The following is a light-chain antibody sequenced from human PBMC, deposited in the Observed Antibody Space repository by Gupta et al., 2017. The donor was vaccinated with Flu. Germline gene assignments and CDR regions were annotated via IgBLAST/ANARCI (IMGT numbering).Light chain of an antibody. CDR2: DVT. CDR1: ASDVGGYHY. Sequence: QSVLTQPASVSGSPGQYITISCTGNASDVGGYHYVSWYQQHPGKAPKLLIYDVTSRPSGISYRFSGSKSGNTASLTISGLQTEDEADYYCAAYSGRSSVFGGGTKVTVL. J-gene: IGLJ2*01. CDR3: AAYSGRSSV. V-gene: IGLV2-14*03.